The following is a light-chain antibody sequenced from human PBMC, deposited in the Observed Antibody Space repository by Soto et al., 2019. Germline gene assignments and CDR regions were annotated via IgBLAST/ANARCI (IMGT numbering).Light chain of an antibody. CDR1: YSHIGSNT. CDR2: SNN. Sequence: QSVLTQPPSVSVTPGQRVTIPCSGTYSHIGSNTVAWYQRLPGTAPKLLIYSNNERPSGVPDRFSGSKSGSSASLAISGLQSEDEADYYCAAWDDSLNSPRMLFGGGTKVTVL. CDR3: AAWDDSLNSPRML. V-gene: IGLV1-44*01. J-gene: IGLJ2*01.